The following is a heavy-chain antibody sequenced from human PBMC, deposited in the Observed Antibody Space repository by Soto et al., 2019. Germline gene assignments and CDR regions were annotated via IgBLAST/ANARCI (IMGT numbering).Heavy chain of an antibody. Sequence: QVQLVQSGAEVKKPGASVKVSCKASGYTFTGYYIHWVRQAPGQGLEWMGWINPNSGGTNYAQKFQGWVTMTRDTSISTAYMELSRLRSDDTAVYYCARDLGTAAAGTVGRGGFDYWGQGTLVTVSS. CDR3: ARDLGTAAAGTVGRGGFDY. CDR2: INPNSGGT. J-gene: IGHJ4*02. D-gene: IGHD6-13*01. CDR1: GYTFTGYY. V-gene: IGHV1-2*04.